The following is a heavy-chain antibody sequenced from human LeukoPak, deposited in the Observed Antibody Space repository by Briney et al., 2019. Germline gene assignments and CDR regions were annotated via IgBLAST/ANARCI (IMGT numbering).Heavy chain of an antibody. CDR2: ISGSGDNT. Sequence: GGSLRLSWAASGFTFSSYAMSWVRQAPGKGLEWVSGISGSGDNTYYADSVKGRFTISRDNSKNTLYVQVNSLGTEDTAAYYCAKGSYYGSSGSFYFDYWGQGTLVTVSS. CDR1: GFTFSSYA. D-gene: IGHD3-22*01. V-gene: IGHV3-23*01. CDR3: AKGSYYGSSGSFYFDY. J-gene: IGHJ4*02.